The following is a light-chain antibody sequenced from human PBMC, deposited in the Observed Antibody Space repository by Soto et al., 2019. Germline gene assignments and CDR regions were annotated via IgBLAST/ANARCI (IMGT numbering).Light chain of an antibody. CDR1: SSDVGGYHY. CDR2: DVS. CDR3: SSYTCSSTGV. Sequence: QSALTQPASVSGSPGQSITISCTGTSSDVGGYHYVSWYQQHPGKAPKLMIYDVSNRPSGVSIRFSGSKSGNTASLTISGLQAEDEADYYCSSYTCSSTGVFGTGTKVTVL. J-gene: IGLJ1*01. V-gene: IGLV2-14*01.